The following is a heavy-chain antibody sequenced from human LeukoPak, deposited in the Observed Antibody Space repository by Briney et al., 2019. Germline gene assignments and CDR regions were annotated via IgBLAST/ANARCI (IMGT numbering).Heavy chain of an antibody. CDR1: GGTFISYA. CDR2: IIPIFGTA. J-gene: IGHJ4*02. D-gene: IGHD6-13*01. Sequence: ASVKVSCKASGGTFISYAISWVRQAPGQGLEWMGGIIPIFGTANYAQKFQGRVTITADESTSTAYMELSSLRSEDTAVYYCARGSSWLYYFDYWGQGTLVTVSS. V-gene: IGHV1-69*13. CDR3: ARGSSWLYYFDY.